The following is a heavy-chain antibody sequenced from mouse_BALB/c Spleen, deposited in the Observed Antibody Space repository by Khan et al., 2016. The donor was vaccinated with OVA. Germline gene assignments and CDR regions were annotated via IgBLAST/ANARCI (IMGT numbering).Heavy chain of an antibody. J-gene: IGHJ2*01. D-gene: IGHD2-14*01. Sequence: QVQLKQSGPGLVAPSQSLSITCTVYGYSLTRNGVHWVRQPPGKGLEWLGLIWAGGSTNYNWALMSRLSISIDKSKRLVFLIMNSLQTDTKALYYCARSRYLARYWGQGTTLTVSS. CDR2: IWAGGST. CDR3: ARSRYLARY. V-gene: IGHV2-9*02. CDR1: GYSLTRNG.